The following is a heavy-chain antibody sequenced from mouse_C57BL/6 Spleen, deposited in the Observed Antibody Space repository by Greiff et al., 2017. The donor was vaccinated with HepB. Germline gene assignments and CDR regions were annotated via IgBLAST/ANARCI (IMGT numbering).Heavy chain of an antibody. D-gene: IGHD3-2*02. CDR2: IYPGDGDT. J-gene: IGHJ3*01. Sequence: QVQLQQPGPELVKPGASVKISCKASGYAFSSSWMNWVKQRPGKGLEWIGRIYPGDGDTNYNGKFKGKATLTADKSSSTAYMQLSSLTSEDSAVYFCARETAQAPAWFAYWGQGTLVTVSA. V-gene: IGHV1-82*01. CDR1: GYAFSSSW. CDR3: ARETAQAPAWFAY.